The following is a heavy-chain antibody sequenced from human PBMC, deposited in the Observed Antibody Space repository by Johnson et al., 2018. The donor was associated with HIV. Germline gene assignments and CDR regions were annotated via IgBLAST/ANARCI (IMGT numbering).Heavy chain of an antibody. D-gene: IGHD3-9*01. CDR2: IGTAGDT. CDR3: AREEGSGILTRGDAFDI. J-gene: IGHJ3*02. Sequence: VQLVESGGGLVQPGGSLKLSCAASGFTFSSYDMHWVRQATGKGLEWVSAIGTAGDTYYPGSVKGRFTISRENAKNSLYLQMKSLRAEDTAIYYWAREEGSGILTRGDAFDIWGQGTMVAVSS. V-gene: IGHV3-13*01. CDR1: GFTFSSYD.